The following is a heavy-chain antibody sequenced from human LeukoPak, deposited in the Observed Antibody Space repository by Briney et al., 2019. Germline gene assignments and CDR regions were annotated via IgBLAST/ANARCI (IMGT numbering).Heavy chain of an antibody. CDR3: ARQGYTASHYFLDY. J-gene: IGHJ4*02. D-gene: IGHD3-16*02. Sequence: SETLSLTCTVSSGSINSYYWGWVRQPAGRGLEWIGRIYTTGNTNYNPSLKSRLTMSVDTSKRQSSLNLRSVTAADTAIYYCARQGYTASHYFLDYWSQGTLVTVSS. V-gene: IGHV4-4*07. CDR1: SGSINSYY. CDR2: IYTTGNT.